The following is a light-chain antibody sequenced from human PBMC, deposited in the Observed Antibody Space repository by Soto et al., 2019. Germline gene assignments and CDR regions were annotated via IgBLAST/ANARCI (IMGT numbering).Light chain of an antibody. CDR3: QKYNRARRT. Sequence: DIQMTQSPSSLSASVGDRVTITCRASQGISNYLAWYQQKPGKGPKFLIYAASTLQSGVPSRYSGSGSGTDFSLTITRLQPEDVATFHCQKYNRARRTFGQETKVEIK. CDR2: AAS. J-gene: IGKJ1*01. CDR1: QGISNY. V-gene: IGKV1-27*01.